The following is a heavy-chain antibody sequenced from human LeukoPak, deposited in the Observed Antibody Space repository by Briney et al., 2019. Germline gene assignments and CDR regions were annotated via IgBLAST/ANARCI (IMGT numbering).Heavy chain of an antibody. CDR2: INSDGSST. Sequence: GGSLRLSCAASGFTFSTYWMHWVRHAPGKGLVSVSRINSDGSSTSYADSVKGRCSISRDNAKNTLYLQMNSLRAEDTAVYYCARSPVEVDGFDIWGQGTMVTVSS. V-gene: IGHV3-74*01. D-gene: IGHD2-2*01. J-gene: IGHJ3*02. CDR1: GFTFSTYW. CDR3: ARSPVEVDGFDI.